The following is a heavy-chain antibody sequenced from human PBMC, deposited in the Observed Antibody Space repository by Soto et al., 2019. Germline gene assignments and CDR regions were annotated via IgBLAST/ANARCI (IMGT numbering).Heavy chain of an antibody. CDR2: IYYSGST. J-gene: IGHJ3*02. Sequence: TSETLSLTCTVSGGSISSSSYYWVWIRQPPGKGLEWIGSIYYSGSTYYNPSLKSRVTISVDTSKNQFSLKLSSVTAADTAVYYCARGGYYDILGDAFDIWGQGTMVT. V-gene: IGHV4-39*01. CDR1: GGSISSSSYY. D-gene: IGHD3-9*01. CDR3: ARGGYYDILGDAFDI.